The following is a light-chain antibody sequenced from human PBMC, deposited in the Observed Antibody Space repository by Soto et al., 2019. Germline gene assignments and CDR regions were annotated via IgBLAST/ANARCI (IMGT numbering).Light chain of an antibody. CDR1: QNIGTY. CDR3: QQYGNSPRWT. CDR2: GAS. J-gene: IGKJ1*01. V-gene: IGKV3-20*01. Sequence: EIVLTQSPAILSLSPGERATLSCRASQNIGTYLAWYQHKPGQAPSVLIFGASTRANGVPDRFSGSGSGTDFTLTISRLDPADFAVYYCQQYGNSPRWTFGQGTKVDIK.